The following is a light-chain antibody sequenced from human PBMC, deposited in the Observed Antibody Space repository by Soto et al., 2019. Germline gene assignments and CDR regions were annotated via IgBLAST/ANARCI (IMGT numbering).Light chain of an antibody. CDR1: SSDLGDYNY. CDR3: TSYTTTGTYV. J-gene: IGLJ1*01. V-gene: IGLV2-14*03. Sequence: QSVLTQPASVSGSPGQSITISCTGASSDLGDYNYVSWYQQHPGKAPKLMIYDVSSRPSGVSDRFSGSKSGNTASLTISGLQAEDGADYYCTSYTTTGTYVFATGTKVTVL. CDR2: DVS.